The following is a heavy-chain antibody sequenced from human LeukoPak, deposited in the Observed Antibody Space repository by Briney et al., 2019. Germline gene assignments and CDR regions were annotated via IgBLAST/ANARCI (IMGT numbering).Heavy chain of an antibody. D-gene: IGHD1-26*01. CDR2: INPNSGGT. CDR3: ARKLLRARPYFQH. V-gene: IGHV1-2*02. Sequence: ASVKVSCKASGYTFTGYYMHWVRQAPGQGLEWMGWINPNSGGTNYAQKFQGRVTMTRNTSISTAYMELSSLRSEDTAVYYCARKLLRARPYFQHWGQGTLVTVSS. J-gene: IGHJ1*01. CDR1: GYTFTGYY.